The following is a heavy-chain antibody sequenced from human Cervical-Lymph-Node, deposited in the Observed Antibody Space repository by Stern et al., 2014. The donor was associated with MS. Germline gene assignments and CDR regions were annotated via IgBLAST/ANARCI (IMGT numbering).Heavy chain of an antibody. D-gene: IGHD2-21*02. CDR1: GFTFSDHY. V-gene: IGHV3-72*01. J-gene: IGHJ4*02. CDR3: ALGGLLYFDY. CDR2: TRNKANSYTT. Sequence: EVQLLESGGGLVQPGGSLRLSCAASGFTFSDHYMDWVRQAPGQGLEWVGRTRNKANSYTTEYAASVKGRFTISRDDSKNSLYLQMNSLKTEDTAVYYCALGGLLYFDYWGQGTLVTVSS.